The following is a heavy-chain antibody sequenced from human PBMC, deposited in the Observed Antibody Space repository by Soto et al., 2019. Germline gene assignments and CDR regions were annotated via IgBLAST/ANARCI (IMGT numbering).Heavy chain of an antibody. CDR3: ARDRIQLRLGKYSFNGMDV. D-gene: IGHD3-16*01. V-gene: IGHV1-69*06. J-gene: IGHJ6*02. CDR2: IVPRFGSP. CDR1: GGTFSDYA. Sequence: QVQLVQSGAEMRKPGSSLRVSCKASGGTFSDYAFSWVRQAPGQGLEWMGGIVPRFGSPNYAQKFGGRVTITADTSTSTVYMELSGLRFDHTAVYFCARDRIQLRLGKYSFNGMDVWGQGTTITVSS.